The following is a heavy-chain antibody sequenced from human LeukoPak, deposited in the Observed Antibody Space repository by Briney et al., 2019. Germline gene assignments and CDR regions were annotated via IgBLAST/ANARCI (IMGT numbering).Heavy chain of an antibody. CDR1: GGTFSSYA. Sequence: SVKVSCKASGGTFSSYAISWVRQAPGQGLEWMGGIIPIFGTANYAQKFQGRVTITADESTSTAYMELSSLRSEDTAVYYCARGLVGAPYYYYGMDVWGQGTTDTVSS. J-gene: IGHJ6*02. D-gene: IGHD1-26*01. V-gene: IGHV1-69*13. CDR2: IIPIFGTA. CDR3: ARGLVGAPYYYYGMDV.